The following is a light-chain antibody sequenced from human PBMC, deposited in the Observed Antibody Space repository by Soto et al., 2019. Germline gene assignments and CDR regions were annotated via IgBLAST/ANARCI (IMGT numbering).Light chain of an antibody. V-gene: IGKV1-12*01. CDR2: AAS. J-gene: IGKJ2*01. CDR3: QQASSFPLT. CDR1: QPISSW. Sequence: DIQMTQSPSTVSASVGEGVTITCRASQPISSWLAWFRQRPGKAPELLIYAASTLHSGVPSRFSGSGSGTDFALTISGLQPEDFATYYCQQASSFPLTFGQGTRVDIK.